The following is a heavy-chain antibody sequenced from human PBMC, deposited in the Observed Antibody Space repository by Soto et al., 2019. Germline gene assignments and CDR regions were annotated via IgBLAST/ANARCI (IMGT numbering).Heavy chain of an antibody. D-gene: IGHD2-15*01. V-gene: IGHV1-2*04. CDR3: AREGYCSGGSCYSDPNLDY. CDR2: INPNSGGT. Sequence: ASVKVSCKASGYTFTGYYMHWVRQAPGQGLEWMGWINPNSGGTNYAQKFQGWVTMTRDTSISTAYMELSRLRSDDTAVYYCAREGYCSGGSCYSDPNLDYWGQGTLVTVS. CDR1: GYTFTGYY. J-gene: IGHJ4*02.